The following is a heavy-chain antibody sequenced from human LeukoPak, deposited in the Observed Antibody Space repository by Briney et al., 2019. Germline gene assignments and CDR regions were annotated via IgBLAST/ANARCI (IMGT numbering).Heavy chain of an antibody. Sequence: ASVKVSCKVSGYTLTELSMHWVRQAPGKGLEWMGGFDPEDGETIYAQKFQGRVTMTEDTSTDTAHMELSSLRSEDTAVYYCATFDPYSSSPGAYYYYYMDVWGKGTTVTVSS. J-gene: IGHJ6*03. CDR3: ATFDPYSSSPGAYYYYYMDV. D-gene: IGHD6-6*01. V-gene: IGHV1-24*01. CDR1: GYTLTELS. CDR2: FDPEDGET.